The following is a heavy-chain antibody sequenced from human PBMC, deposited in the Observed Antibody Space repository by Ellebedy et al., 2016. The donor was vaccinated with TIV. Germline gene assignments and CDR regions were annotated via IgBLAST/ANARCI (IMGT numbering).Heavy chain of an antibody. Sequence: PGGSLRLSCAASGVSLSRSWMSWVRQAPGKGLESVANINHAGSETYYVDSVKGRFTISRDNAKNSLYLQMDSLRAEDTAVYFCARAPRGGTDYWGQGTLVTVSS. CDR2: INHAGSET. D-gene: IGHD3-10*01. V-gene: IGHV3-7*03. CDR1: GVSLSRSW. CDR3: ARAPRGGTDY. J-gene: IGHJ4*02.